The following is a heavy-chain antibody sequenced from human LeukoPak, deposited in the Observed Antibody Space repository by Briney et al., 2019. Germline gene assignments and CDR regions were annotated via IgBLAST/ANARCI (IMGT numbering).Heavy chain of an antibody. D-gene: IGHD6-19*01. CDR1: GFIFSSYS. V-gene: IGHV3-48*01. CDR3: AKQYSSDWNGLAEYFQH. Sequence: PGGSLRLSCAASGFIFSSYSMNWVRQTPGKGLERISYISSVSGTTYYGDSVQGRFITSRDNAKNSLYLQMNSLRAEDTGVYYCAKQYSSDWNGLAEYFQHWGQGTLLTVSS. J-gene: IGHJ1*01. CDR2: ISSVSGTT.